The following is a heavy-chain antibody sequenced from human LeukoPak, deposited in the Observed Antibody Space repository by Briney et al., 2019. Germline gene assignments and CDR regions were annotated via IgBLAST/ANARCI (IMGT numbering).Heavy chain of an antibody. Sequence: PGGSLRLSCAASGFTFSNYGMLWVRQAPGKGLDWVAFIRYDGNNKLYADSVKGRFTISRDNSKNTLYLHINSLRAEDTAVYYCVKDNPLDYWGQGTLVTVSS. CDR2: IRYDGNNK. CDR3: VKDNPLDY. D-gene: IGHD1-14*01. CDR1: GFTFSNYG. J-gene: IGHJ4*02. V-gene: IGHV3-30*02.